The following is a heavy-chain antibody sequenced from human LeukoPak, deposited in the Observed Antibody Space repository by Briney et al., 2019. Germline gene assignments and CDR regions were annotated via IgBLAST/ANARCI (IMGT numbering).Heavy chain of an antibody. CDR3: ARGGRDKGYDFWSGYLSYYYYYMDV. D-gene: IGHD3-3*01. J-gene: IGHJ6*03. CDR1: GFNFDTYS. CDR2: ISSSSSYI. V-gene: IGHV3-21*01. Sequence: GGSLRLSCVTSGFNFDTYSMTWVRQAPGKGLEWVSSISSSSSYIYYADSVKGRFTISRDNAKNSLYLQMNSLRAEDTAVYYCARGGRDKGYDFWSGYLSYYYYYMDVWGKGTTVTVSS.